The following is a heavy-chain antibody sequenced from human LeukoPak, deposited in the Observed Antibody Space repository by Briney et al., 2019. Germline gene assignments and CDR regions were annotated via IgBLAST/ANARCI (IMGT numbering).Heavy chain of an antibody. CDR1: GFTFSSYW. Sequence: GGSLRLSCAASGFTFSSYWMSWVRQAPGKGLEWVANINQDGSGKYYADSVRGRFTISRDNAKNSLSLQMNSLRAEDTAVYYCVRDLHFSAGLSDYWGQGTLVTVSS. CDR2: INQDGSGK. D-gene: IGHD3-3*02. V-gene: IGHV3-7*01. J-gene: IGHJ4*02. CDR3: VRDLHFSAGLSDY.